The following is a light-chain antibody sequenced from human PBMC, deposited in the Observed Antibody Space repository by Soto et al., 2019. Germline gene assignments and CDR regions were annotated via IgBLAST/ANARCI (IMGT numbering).Light chain of an antibody. CDR3: QQYSSSPPEFT. J-gene: IGKJ3*01. CDR1: QSVSSNY. CDR2: GAS. V-gene: IGKV3-20*01. Sequence: EIVLTQSPGTLSVSPGERVTLSCRASQSVSSNYLAWYQQRPGQAPRLLIFGASYRATGIPDRFSGSGSGTYFTLTISRLEPEDFAGYYCQQYSSSPPEFTFGPGTKVDSK.